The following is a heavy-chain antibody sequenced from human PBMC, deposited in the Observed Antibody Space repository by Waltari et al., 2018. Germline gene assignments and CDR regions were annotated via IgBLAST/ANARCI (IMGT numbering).Heavy chain of an antibody. D-gene: IGHD5-12*01. CDR1: GGSISSHY. CDR3: AGGSGYDWPFDY. CDR2: IYYSGST. V-gene: IGHV4-59*11. J-gene: IGHJ4*02. Sequence: QVQLQESGPGLVKPSETLSLTCTVSGGSISSHYWSWIRQPPGKGLEWIGYIYYSGSTTYNPSRKSRVTISVDTSKNQFSLKLSSVTAADTAVYYCAGGSGYDWPFDYWGQGTLVTVSS.